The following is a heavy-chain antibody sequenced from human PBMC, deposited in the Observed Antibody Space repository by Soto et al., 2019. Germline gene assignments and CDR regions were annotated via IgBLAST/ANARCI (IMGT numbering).Heavy chain of an antibody. CDR1: GFSLSTSGVG. V-gene: IGHV2-5*02. CDR2: IYWDDDK. D-gene: IGHD4-17*01. J-gene: IGHJ5*02. Sequence: QITLKESGPPLVKPTQTLTLTCTFSGFSLSTSGVGVGWIRQPPGKALEWLAVIYWDDDKRYSPALNSRLTITKDTSKNQVVLTMTNMDPVDTATYYCAHLDDYGDYLNWFDPWGQGTLVTVSS. CDR3: AHLDDYGDYLNWFDP.